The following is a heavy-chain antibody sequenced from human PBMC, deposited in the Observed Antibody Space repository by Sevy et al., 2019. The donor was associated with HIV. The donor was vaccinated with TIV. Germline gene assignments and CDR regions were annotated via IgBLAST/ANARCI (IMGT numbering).Heavy chain of an antibody. CDR2: TYFRSKWYK. D-gene: IGHD6-13*01. CDR1: GDSVSGISAT. V-gene: IGHV6-1*01. CDR3: ARELGSTWDGHSRGAFDI. Sequence: KQSQTLSLTCGISGDSVSGISATWNWIRQSPSRGFEWLGRTYFRSKWYKHYAVYVNSRITINADESMNKFSLHLNSVTPEDTAVYYCARELGSTWDGHSRGAFDIWGQGTMVTVSS. J-gene: IGHJ3*02.